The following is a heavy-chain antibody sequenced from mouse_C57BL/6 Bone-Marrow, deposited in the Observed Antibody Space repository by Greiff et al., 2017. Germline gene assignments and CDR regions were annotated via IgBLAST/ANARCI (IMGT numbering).Heavy chain of an antibody. J-gene: IGHJ2*01. CDR2: ISSGSSTI. CDR1: GFTFSDYG. V-gene: IGHV5-17*01. D-gene: IGHD2-13*01. Sequence: EVHLVESGGGLVKPGGFLKLSCAASGFTFSDYGMHWVRQAPEKGLEWVAYISSGSSTIYYADTVKGRFTISRDNAKNTLFLQMTSLRSEDTAMYYCARGTRDYWGQGTTLTVSS. CDR3: ARGTRDY.